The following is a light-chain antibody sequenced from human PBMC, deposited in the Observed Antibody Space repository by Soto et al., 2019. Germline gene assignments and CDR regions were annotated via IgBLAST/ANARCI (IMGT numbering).Light chain of an antibody. J-gene: IGKJ2*01. Sequence: DIQMTQSPSSLSASVGDRVTITCRTSQSVSSYLNWYQQKPGKAPNLLVFAASSLQSGVPSRFSGSGSGTDFTLTVNSLQPEDFATYYGQQSYTYPHTFGQGTKLEI. CDR3: QQSYTYPHT. V-gene: IGKV1-39*01. CDR1: QSVSSY. CDR2: AAS.